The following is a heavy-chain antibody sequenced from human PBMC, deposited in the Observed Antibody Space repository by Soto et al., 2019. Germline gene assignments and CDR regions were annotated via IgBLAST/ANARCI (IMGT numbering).Heavy chain of an antibody. D-gene: IGHD4-17*01. CDR1: GFIFTNHA. Sequence: GGSLRLSCAASGFIFTNHAMSWVRQAPGKGLEWVSAISGSGGSTYYADSVKGRFTISRDNSKNTLYLQMNSLRAEDTAVYYCAKGKNGDYVFDYWGQGTLVTVSS. V-gene: IGHV3-23*01. CDR2: ISGSGGST. CDR3: AKGKNGDYVFDY. J-gene: IGHJ4*02.